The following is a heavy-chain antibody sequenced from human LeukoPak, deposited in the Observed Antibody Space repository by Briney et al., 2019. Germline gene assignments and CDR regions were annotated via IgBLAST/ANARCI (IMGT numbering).Heavy chain of an antibody. J-gene: IGHJ4*02. D-gene: IGHD3-3*01. CDR2: IHYDGTNE. CDR1: GFTFSSYG. Sequence: GGSLRLSCAASGFTFSSYGMHWVRQAPGKGLEWVAFIHYDGTNEYYADSVKGRFTISRDNAKNSLYLQMNSLRAEDTAVYYCARGNDFSSGGYFDYWGQGTLVTVSS. CDR3: ARGNDFSSGGYFDY. V-gene: IGHV3-30*02.